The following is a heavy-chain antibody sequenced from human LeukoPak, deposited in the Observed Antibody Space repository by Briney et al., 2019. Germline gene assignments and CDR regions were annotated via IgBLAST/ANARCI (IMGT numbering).Heavy chain of an antibody. CDR2: IWSDGSNK. CDR3: AKDAQRGFDYSNSLEY. D-gene: IGHD4-11*01. CDR1: GFTFSHYG. V-gene: IGHV3-33*06. J-gene: IGHJ4*02. Sequence: ERSLRLSCIASGFTFSHYGFHWVRQAPGKGLEWVSVIWSDGSNKYYGDSVKGRFIIYRDDSQNTVYLQMNSLRAGDTAVYYCAKDAQRGFDYSNSLEYWGQGSLVTVSS.